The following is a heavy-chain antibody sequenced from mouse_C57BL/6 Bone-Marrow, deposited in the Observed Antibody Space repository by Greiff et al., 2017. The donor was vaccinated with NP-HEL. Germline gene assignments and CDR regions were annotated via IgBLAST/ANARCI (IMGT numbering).Heavy chain of an antibody. CDR1: GYTFTSYG. D-gene: IGHD2-12*01. V-gene: IGHV1-81*01. J-gene: IGHJ2*01. CDR2: IYPRSGNT. Sequence: QVQLQQSGAELARPGASVKLSCKASGYTFTSYGISWVKQRPGQGLEWIGEIYPRSGNTYYNEKFKGKATLTADKSSSTAYMELRSLTSEDSAVYVCAYYSYLYDFDYWGQGTTLTVSS. CDR3: AYYSYLYDFDY.